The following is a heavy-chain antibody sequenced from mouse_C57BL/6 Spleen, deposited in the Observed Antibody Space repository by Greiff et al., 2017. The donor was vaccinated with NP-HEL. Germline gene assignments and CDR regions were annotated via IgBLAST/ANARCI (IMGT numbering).Heavy chain of an antibody. CDR3: ARNWLGYYFDY. CDR2: ISSGSSTI. D-gene: IGHD4-1*01. CDR1: GFTFSDYG. J-gene: IGHJ2*01. V-gene: IGHV5-17*01. Sequence: EVKLMESGGGLVKPGGSLKLSCAASGFTFSDYGMHWVRQAPEKGLEWVAYISSGSSTIYYADTVKGRFTISRDNAKNTLFLQMTSLRSEDTAMYYCARNWLGYYFDYWGQGTTLTVSS.